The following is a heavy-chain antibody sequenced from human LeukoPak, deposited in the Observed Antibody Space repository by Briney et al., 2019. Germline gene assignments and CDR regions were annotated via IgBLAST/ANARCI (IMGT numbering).Heavy chain of an antibody. CDR1: GYSISSGYY. CDR2: IYHSGST. D-gene: IGHD3-10*01. V-gene: IGHV4-38-2*01. J-gene: IGHJ3*02. CDR3: ARHDRFGGHTDAFDI. Sequence: SETLSLTCAVSGYSISSGYYWGWIRQPPGKVLEWIGSIYHSGSTYYNPSLKSRVTISVDKSKNQFSLKLSSVTAADTAVYYCARHDRFGGHTDAFDIWGQGTMVTVSS.